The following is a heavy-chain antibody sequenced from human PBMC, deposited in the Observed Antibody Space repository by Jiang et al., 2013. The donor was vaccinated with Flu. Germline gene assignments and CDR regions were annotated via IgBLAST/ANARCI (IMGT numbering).Heavy chain of an antibody. J-gene: IGHJ4*02. D-gene: IGHD1-26*01. CDR2: INAGNGNT. CDR3: AIQVGAYYLGNIDY. CDR1: GYTFSNYA. V-gene: IGHV1-3*01. Sequence: EVKKPGASVKVSCKASGYTFSNYAIHWVRQAPGQRFEWMGWINAGNGNTKYSQKFQGRVTMTRDTSTSTVYMELSSLRSEDTAVYYCAIQVGAYYLGNIDYWGQGTLVTVSS.